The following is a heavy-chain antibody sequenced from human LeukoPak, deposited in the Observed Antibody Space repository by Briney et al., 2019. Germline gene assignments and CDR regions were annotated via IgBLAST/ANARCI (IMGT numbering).Heavy chain of an antibody. J-gene: IGHJ3*02. CDR3: VSQVVPAAIPDAFDI. V-gene: IGHV4-38-2*01. CDR1: GYSISTGYY. Sequence: SETLSLTCAVSGYSISTGYYWGWIRQPPGQGLEFLASIYCSYRSGSGSTYYNPSLSSRITISLDASKNQFSLKLNSVTAADTAVYYCVSQVVPAAIPDAFDIWGQGTVVTVSS. CDR2: IYCSYRSGSGST. D-gene: IGHD2-2*01.